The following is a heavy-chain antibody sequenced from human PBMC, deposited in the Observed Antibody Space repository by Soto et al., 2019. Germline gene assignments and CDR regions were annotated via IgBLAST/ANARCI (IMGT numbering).Heavy chain of an antibody. J-gene: IGHJ6*02. CDR1: GYTFTSYA. CDR3: ARDIVVVVAASSSYYYYGMDV. V-gene: IGHV1-3*01. D-gene: IGHD2-15*01. Sequence: QVQLVQSGAEVKKPEASVKVSCKASGYTFTSYAMHWVRQAPGQRLEWMGWINAGNGNTKYSQKFQGRVTITRDTSASTAYMELSSLRSEDTAVYYCARDIVVVVAASSSYYYYGMDVWGQGTTVTVSS. CDR2: INAGNGNT.